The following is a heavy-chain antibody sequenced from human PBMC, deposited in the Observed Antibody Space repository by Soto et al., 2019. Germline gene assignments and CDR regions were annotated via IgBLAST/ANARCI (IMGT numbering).Heavy chain of an antibody. J-gene: IGHJ4*02. D-gene: IGHD4-4*01. V-gene: IGHV1-8*01. CDR2: MNPKSANT. Sequence: QVQLVQSGAEVKKPGASVKVSCKASRYTFINYDINWVRQATGQGLEWMGWMNPKSANTGYAQNFQGRVTMTRNTSISTAYMELSSLRSEDTAVYYCARSPSWETTVTPYYFDYWGQGTLVTVSS. CDR1: RYTFINYD. CDR3: ARSPSWETTVTPYYFDY.